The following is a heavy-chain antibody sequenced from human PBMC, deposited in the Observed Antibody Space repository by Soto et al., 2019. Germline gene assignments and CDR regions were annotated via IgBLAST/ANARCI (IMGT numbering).Heavy chain of an antibody. Sequence: GASVKVSCKASGYTFTSYGISWVRQAPGQGLEWMGWISAYNGNTNYAQKLQGRVTMTTDTSTSTAYMELRSLRSDDTAVYYCARGHVVVVAATSFDYWGQGTLVTGSS. D-gene: IGHD2-15*01. CDR1: GYTFTSYG. CDR2: ISAYNGNT. J-gene: IGHJ4*02. V-gene: IGHV1-18*04. CDR3: ARGHVVVVAATSFDY.